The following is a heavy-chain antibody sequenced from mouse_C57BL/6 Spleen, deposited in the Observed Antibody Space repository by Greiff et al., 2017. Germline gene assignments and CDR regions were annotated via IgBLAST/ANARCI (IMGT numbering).Heavy chain of an antibody. CDR1: GYAFSSYW. CDR3: ARRYYGSSYWYFDV. J-gene: IGHJ1*03. Sequence: VQLQQSGAELVKPGASVKISCKASGYAFSSYWMNWVKQRPGKGLEWIGHIYPGDGDTNYNGKFKGKATLTADKSSSTAYMQLSSLTSEDSAVXFCARRYYGSSYWYFDVWGTGTTVTVSS. V-gene: IGHV1-80*01. CDR2: IYPGDGDT. D-gene: IGHD1-1*01.